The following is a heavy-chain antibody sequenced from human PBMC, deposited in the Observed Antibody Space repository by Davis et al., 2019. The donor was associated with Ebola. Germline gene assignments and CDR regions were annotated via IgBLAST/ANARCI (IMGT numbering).Heavy chain of an antibody. J-gene: IGHJ4*02. D-gene: IGHD2-15*01. Sequence: GGSLRLSCAASGFIFNNYAMTWVRQAPGRGLEWVSTTSSGGSTTYYADSVKGRFTISRDNSKNTLYLQMNSLRAEDTAVYYCAKDIRSLNYCSGGSCYGAFDYWGQGTLVTVSS. CDR1: GFIFNNYA. CDR3: AKDIRSLNYCSGGSCYGAFDY. CDR2: TSSGGSTT. V-gene: IGHV3-23*01.